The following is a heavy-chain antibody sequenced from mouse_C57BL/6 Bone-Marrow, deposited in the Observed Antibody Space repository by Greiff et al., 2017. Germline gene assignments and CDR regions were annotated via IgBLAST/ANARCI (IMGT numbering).Heavy chain of an antibody. J-gene: IGHJ4*01. CDR1: GYSFTSYY. D-gene: IGHD2-1*01. V-gene: IGHV1-66*01. Sequence: QVQLQQSGPELVKPGASVKISCKASGYSFTSYYIHWVKQRPGQGLEWIGWIYPGSGNTKYNEKFKGKATLTADTSSSTAYMQLSSLTSEDSAVYYCAPGNYGAMDYWGQGTSVTVSS. CDR2: IYPGSGNT. CDR3: APGNYGAMDY.